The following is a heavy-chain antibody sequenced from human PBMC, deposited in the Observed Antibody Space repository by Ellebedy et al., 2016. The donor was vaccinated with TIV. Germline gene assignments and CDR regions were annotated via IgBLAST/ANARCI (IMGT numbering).Heavy chain of an antibody. CDR2: IRGVGDST. D-gene: IGHD6-19*01. CDR1: GFTFSSFP. V-gene: IGHV3-23*01. J-gene: IGHJ5*02. Sequence: GESLKISCAASGFTFSSFPMNWLRQVPGKVLEWVSGIRGVGDSTNSADSVKGRFTISRDNSKNMLYVQMDSLRVDDTGLSYCAKDRGSGWYENWFDPWGQGTLVIVSS. CDR3: AKDRGSGWYENWFDP.